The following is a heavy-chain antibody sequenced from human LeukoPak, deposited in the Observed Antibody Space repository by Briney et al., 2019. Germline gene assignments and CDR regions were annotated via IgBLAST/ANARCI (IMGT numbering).Heavy chain of an antibody. D-gene: IGHD6-13*01. V-gene: IGHV4-4*07. CDR2: IYSTGST. CDR3: ARQIASAGTAGFDF. CDR1: GGSISSYY. Sequence: SETLPLTCTVSGGSISSYYWSWIRQHAGKGLEWIGRIYSTGSTNYNPSLKSRVTMSVDTSKNQFSLRLRSVTAADTAVYYCARQIASAGTAGFDFWGQGALVTVSS. J-gene: IGHJ4*02.